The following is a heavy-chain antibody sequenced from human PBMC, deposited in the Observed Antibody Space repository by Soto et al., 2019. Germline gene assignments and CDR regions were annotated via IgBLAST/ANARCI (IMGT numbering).Heavy chain of an antibody. V-gene: IGHV1-46*01. J-gene: IGHJ4*02. Sequence: QVQLVQSGAEVKKPGASVKVSCKASGYTFTDYYIHWVRQAPGQGLEWMGMINPSGGSTDYAQKSRGRVTMTRDTSPGTVYIELSSLRSEDTAVYYCARPPFPGCINAVCYPFDYWGQGTLVTVSS. D-gene: IGHD2-8*01. CDR3: ARPPFPGCINAVCYPFDY. CDR2: INPSGGST. CDR1: GYTFTDYY.